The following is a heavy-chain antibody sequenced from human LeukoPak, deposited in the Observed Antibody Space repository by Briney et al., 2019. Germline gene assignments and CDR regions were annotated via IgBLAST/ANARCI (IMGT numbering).Heavy chain of an antibody. Sequence: PSETLSLTCTVSGXSISSSSDYWGWIRQPPGEGLEWIGSIYYSGSTYYNPSLKSRVTISVDTSKNQFSLKLSSVTAADTAVYYCARVGAFGGVIVPAHGMDVWGQGTTVTVSS. CDR3: ARVGAFGGVIVPAHGMDV. V-gene: IGHV4-39*01. D-gene: IGHD3-16*02. CDR1: GXSISSSSDY. J-gene: IGHJ6*02. CDR2: IYYSGST.